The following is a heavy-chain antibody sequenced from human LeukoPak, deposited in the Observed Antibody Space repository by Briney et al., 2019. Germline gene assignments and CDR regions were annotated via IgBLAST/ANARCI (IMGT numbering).Heavy chain of an antibody. CDR3: ATLKRGSIYGYFDF. D-gene: IGHD5-18*01. Sequence: SETLSLTCTVSGGSISSYYWSWIRQPAGKGLEWIGRIYTSGSTNYNASLKSRVSMSVDTSKNQFSLKLSSVTAADTAVYYCATLKRGSIYGYFDFWGQGIKVTVSS. J-gene: IGHJ4*02. V-gene: IGHV4-4*07. CDR1: GGSISSYY. CDR2: IYTSGST.